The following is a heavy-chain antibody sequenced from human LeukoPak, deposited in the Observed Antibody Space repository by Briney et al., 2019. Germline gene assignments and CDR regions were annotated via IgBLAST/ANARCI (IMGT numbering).Heavy chain of an antibody. J-gene: IGHJ4*02. CDR3: ARDLGDSSGYLFDY. V-gene: IGHV1-2*02. CDR2: INPNSGGT. D-gene: IGHD3-22*01. Sequence: ASVKVSCKASGYTFTGYYMHWVRQAPGQGLEWMGWINPNSGGTNYAQKFQGRVTMTRDTSISTAYMELSRLRSDDTAVYYCARDLGDSSGYLFDYWGQGTLVTVSS. CDR1: GYTFTGYY.